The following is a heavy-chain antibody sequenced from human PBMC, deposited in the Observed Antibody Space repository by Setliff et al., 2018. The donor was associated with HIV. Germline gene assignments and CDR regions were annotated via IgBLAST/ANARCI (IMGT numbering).Heavy chain of an antibody. CDR1: GFTFSSYA. J-gene: IGHJ4*02. CDR2: ISANGNRA. D-gene: IGHD1-1*01. V-gene: IGHV3-23*01. Sequence: PGGSLRLSCAASGFTFSSYAMSWVRQAPGKGLEWVSGISANGNRAYYADSVKGRFTISRDDSKNTVFLQLDTLRREDTAVYYCASARIPTGGTSTSLDFWGQGALVTVSS. CDR3: ASARIPTGGTSTSLDF.